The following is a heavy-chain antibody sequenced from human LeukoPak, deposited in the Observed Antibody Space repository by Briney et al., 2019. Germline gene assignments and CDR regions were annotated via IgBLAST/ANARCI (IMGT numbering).Heavy chain of an antibody. V-gene: IGHV3-30-3*01. CDR3: ARDMVRGVIHYYGMDV. D-gene: IGHD3-10*01. Sequence: RSLRLSCAASGFTFSSYSMHWVRQAPGKGLEWVAVISYDGSNKNYADSVKGRFTISRNNSKNTMYLQMNSLRAEDTAVYYCARDMVRGVIHYYGMDVWGQGTTVTVSS. J-gene: IGHJ6*02. CDR2: ISYDGSNK. CDR1: GFTFSSYS.